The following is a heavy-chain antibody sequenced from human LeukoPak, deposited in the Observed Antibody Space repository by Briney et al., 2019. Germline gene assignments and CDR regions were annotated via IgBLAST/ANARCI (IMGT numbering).Heavy chain of an antibody. V-gene: IGHV1-18*01. J-gene: IGHJ4*02. CDR1: GYTFTSYG. Sequence: ASVKVSCKASGYTFTSYGISWVRQAPGQGLEWMGWISAYNGNTNYAQKLQGRVTMTTDTSTSTAYMELRSLRSDDTAVYYCARGSSVPKQYGPPVYWGQGTLVTVSS. CDR2: ISAYNGNT. CDR3: ARGSSVPKQYGPPVY. D-gene: IGHD3-10*01.